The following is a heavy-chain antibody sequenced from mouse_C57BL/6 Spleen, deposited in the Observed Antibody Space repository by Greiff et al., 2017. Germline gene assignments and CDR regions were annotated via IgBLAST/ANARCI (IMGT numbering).Heavy chain of an antibody. CDR2: IDPSDSYT. CDR1: GYTFTSYW. J-gene: IGHJ1*03. Sequence: VQLQQPGAELVRPGTSVKLSCKASGYTFTSYWMHWVKQRPGPGLEWIGVIDPSDSYTNYNQKFKGKATLTVDTSSSTAYMRHSSLTSEDSAVYYCARENYGNWYFDVWGTGTTVTVSS. V-gene: IGHV1-59*01. D-gene: IGHD2-1*01. CDR3: ARENYGNWYFDV.